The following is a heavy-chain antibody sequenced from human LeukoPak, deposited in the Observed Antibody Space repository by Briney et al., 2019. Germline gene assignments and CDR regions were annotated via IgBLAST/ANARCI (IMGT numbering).Heavy chain of an antibody. Sequence: PGGSLRLSCAASGFTFSDYYMSWIRPAPGKGLEWVSYISSSGSTIYYAHSVKGRFTISRDNAKNSLYLQMNSLRAEDTAVYYCARLNPQSGSWYSYDYWGQGTLVTVSS. CDR3: ARLNPQSGSWYSYDY. V-gene: IGHV3-11*04. CDR2: ISSSGSTI. CDR1: GFTFSDYY. J-gene: IGHJ4*02. D-gene: IGHD1-26*01.